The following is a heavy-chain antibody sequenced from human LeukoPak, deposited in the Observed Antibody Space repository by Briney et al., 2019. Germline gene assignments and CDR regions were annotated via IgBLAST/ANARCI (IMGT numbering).Heavy chain of an antibody. Sequence: GGSLRLSCTASGFTFSSYWMNWVRQAPGKGLEWVANIKQDGSEKYYVDSVKGRFTISRDNAKKSLYLQMNSLRAEDTAVYYCARETEMANLDYWGEGTLVTVSS. CDR2: IKQDGSEK. D-gene: IGHD5-24*01. V-gene: IGHV3-7*04. CDR3: ARETEMANLDY. CDR1: GFTFSSYW. J-gene: IGHJ4*02.